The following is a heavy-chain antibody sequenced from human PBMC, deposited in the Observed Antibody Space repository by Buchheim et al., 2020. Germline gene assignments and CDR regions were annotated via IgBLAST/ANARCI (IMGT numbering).Heavy chain of an antibody. Sequence: QVQLQQWGAGLLKPSETLSLTCAVYGGSFSGYYWSWIRQPPGKGLEWIGEINHSGSTNYNPSLKSRVTISVDTSKNQFSLKLSSVTAADTAVYYCARGRYCWRGDGYNDYWGQGTL. D-gene: IGHD5-24*01. J-gene: IGHJ4*02. CDR1: GGSFSGYY. CDR3: ARGRYCWRGDGYNDY. V-gene: IGHV4-34*01. CDR2: INHSGST.